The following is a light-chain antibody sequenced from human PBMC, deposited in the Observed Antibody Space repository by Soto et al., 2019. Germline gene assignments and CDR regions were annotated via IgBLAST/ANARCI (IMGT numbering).Light chain of an antibody. CDR1: QSVSSN. Sequence: EVVLTQSPATLSLSPGERATLSCRASQSVSSNLAWYQQKPGRARRLLIYGASSRATGIPDRFSGSGSGTEFTLTISSLQSEDFAVYYCQQYNNWPPWTFGQGTKVDIK. J-gene: IGKJ1*01. V-gene: IGKV3D-15*01. CDR3: QQYNNWPPWT. CDR2: GAS.